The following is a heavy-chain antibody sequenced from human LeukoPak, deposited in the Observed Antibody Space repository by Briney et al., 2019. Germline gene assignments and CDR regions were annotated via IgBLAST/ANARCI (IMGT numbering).Heavy chain of an antibody. D-gene: IGHD3-9*01. CDR3: ARVTSRHYDIVTGYYGFDY. J-gene: IGHJ4*02. CDR1: GFTFSSYS. CDR2: ISSSSSYI. Sequence: GGSLRLSCAASGFTFSSYSMNWVRQAPGKGLEWVSSISSSSSYIYYADSVKGRFTISRDNAKNSLYLQMNSLRAEDTAVYYCARVTSRHYDIVTGYYGFDYWGQGTLVTVSS. V-gene: IGHV3-21*01.